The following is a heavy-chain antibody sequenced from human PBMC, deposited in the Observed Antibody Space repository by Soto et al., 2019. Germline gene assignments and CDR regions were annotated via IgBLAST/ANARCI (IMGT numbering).Heavy chain of an antibody. CDR2: INPATGAA. D-gene: IGHD3-3*01. CDR3: ARGGGVGVAGSAAFDM. V-gene: IGHV1-2*02. CDR1: GYPVTAYY. Sequence: QLHLVQSGAVVKKPGASVTVSCSASGYPVTAYYMHWVRQAPGRGLEWMGGINPATGAAKYTQTVQGRVHLTRDPAPRTVFMELSGLTSEDTAVFYRARGGGVGVAGSAAFDMWGQGTLVTVSS. J-gene: IGHJ3*02.